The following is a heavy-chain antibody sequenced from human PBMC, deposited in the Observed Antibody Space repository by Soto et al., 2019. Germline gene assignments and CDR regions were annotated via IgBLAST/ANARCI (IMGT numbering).Heavy chain of an antibody. Sequence: QVQLVESGGGVVQPGRSLRPSCAASGFTFSSYGMHWVRQAPGKGLEWVAVIWYDGSNKYYADSVKGRFTISRDNSKNTLYLQMNSLRAEDTAVYYCARDLRPVVVPAAVGGADYWGQGTLVTVSS. V-gene: IGHV3-33*01. CDR2: IWYDGSNK. CDR1: GFTFSSYG. CDR3: ARDLRPVVVPAAVGGADY. J-gene: IGHJ4*02. D-gene: IGHD2-2*01.